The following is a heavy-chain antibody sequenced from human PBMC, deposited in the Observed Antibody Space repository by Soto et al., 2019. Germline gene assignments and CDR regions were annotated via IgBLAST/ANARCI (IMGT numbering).Heavy chain of an antibody. CDR2: MNPNSGNT. CDR1: GYTFTSYD. V-gene: IGHV1-8*01. J-gene: IGHJ6*02. D-gene: IGHD1-1*01. CDR3: ARERTGTSSMDV. Sequence: QVQLVQSGAEVKKPGASVKVSCKASGYTFTSYDINWVRQATGQGHEWMGWMNPNSGNTGYAQKFRGRVTRTRNTSTSTAYMELSSLRFEDTAVYYCARERTGTSSMDVWGQGTTVTLSS.